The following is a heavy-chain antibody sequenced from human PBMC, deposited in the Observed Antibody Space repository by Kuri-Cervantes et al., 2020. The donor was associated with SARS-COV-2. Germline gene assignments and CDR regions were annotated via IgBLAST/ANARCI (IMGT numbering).Heavy chain of an antibody. CDR3: ARDRGEQCLASHYYYYGMDV. Sequence: SVKVSCKASGGSFSSYAISWVRQAPEQGLEWMGWIIPIFGTANYAQEFQGSVTITAEKSTNTAYMEQSSLRSEDTAVYYCARDRGEQCLASHYYYYGMDVWGQGTTVTVSS. V-gene: IGHV1-69*06. CDR1: GGSFSSYA. D-gene: IGHD6-19*01. J-gene: IGHJ6*02. CDR2: IIPIFGTA.